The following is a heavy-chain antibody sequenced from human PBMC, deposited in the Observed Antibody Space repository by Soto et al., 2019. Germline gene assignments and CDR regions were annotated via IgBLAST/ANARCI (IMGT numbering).Heavy chain of an antibody. CDR3: ARPRGYGVFDAYDI. V-gene: IGHV3-23*01. CDR2: ISGSGGDT. Sequence: GGSLRLSCAGSGFTFGDSYMNWVRQAPGKGLEWVSAISGSGGDTFYADSVKGRFTISRDNSIGTLYLQMSRLRTEDTAIYYCARPRGYGVFDAYDIWGQGAMVTVSS. D-gene: IGHD4-17*01. CDR1: GFTFGDSY. J-gene: IGHJ3*02.